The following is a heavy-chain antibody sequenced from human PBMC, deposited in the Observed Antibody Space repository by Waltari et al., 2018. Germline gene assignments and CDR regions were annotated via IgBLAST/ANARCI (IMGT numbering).Heavy chain of an antibody. V-gene: IGHV1-69*01. CDR2: IIPIFGTA. J-gene: IGHJ6*02. Sequence: QVQLVQSGAEVKKPGSSVKVSCKASGGTFSSYAISWVRQAPGQGLEWMGGIIPIFGTANYAQKFQGRVTITADESTSTAYMELSSLRSEDTAVYYCAGGYCSSTSCYTPYYYYGMDVWGQGTTVTVSS. CDR1: GGTFSSYA. D-gene: IGHD2-2*02. CDR3: AGGYCSSTSCYTPYYYYGMDV.